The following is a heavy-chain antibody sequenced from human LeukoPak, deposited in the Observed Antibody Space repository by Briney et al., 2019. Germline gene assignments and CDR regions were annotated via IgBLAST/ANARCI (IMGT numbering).Heavy chain of an antibody. D-gene: IGHD6-6*01. CDR1: GGTFSSYA. J-gene: IGHJ5*02. CDR2: VIPIFGTA. CDR3: ARRPLGQLVLYWFDP. V-gene: IGHV1-69*05. Sequence: SVKVSRKASGGTFSSYAISWVRQAPGQGPEWMGGVIPIFGTANYAQKFQGRVTITTDESTSTAYMELSSLRSEDTAVYYCARRPLGQLVLYWFDPRGQGTLVTVSS.